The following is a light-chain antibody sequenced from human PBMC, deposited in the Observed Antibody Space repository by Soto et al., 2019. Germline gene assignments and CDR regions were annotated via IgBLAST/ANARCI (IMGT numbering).Light chain of an antibody. Sequence: EIVMTQSPATLSVSPGERATLSCRASQSVSSNLAWYQQKPGQAPRLLIYGASTMATGIPARFSGGGSGTDFTLTISSLQSEDFAVYYCQQYNDWPPGTFGPGTKVDIK. J-gene: IGKJ3*01. CDR2: GAS. V-gene: IGKV3-15*01. CDR1: QSVSSN. CDR3: QQYNDWPPGT.